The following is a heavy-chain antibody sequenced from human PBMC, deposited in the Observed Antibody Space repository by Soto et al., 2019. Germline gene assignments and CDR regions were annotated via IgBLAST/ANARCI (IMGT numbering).Heavy chain of an antibody. J-gene: IGHJ3*02. CDR1: GYSISSGYY. D-gene: IGHD6-6*01. CDR3: ARPAARGPSAFDI. Sequence: ETLSLTCAVSGYSISSGYYWCWIRQAPGKGLEWIGSIYHSGSTYYNPSLKSRVTISVDTSKNQFSLKLSSVTAADTAVYYCARPAARGPSAFDIWGQGTMVTVSS. CDR2: IYHSGST. V-gene: IGHV4-38-2*01.